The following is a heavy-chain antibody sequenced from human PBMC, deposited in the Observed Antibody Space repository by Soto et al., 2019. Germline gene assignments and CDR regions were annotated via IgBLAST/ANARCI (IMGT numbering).Heavy chain of an antibody. Sequence: QLQLQESGPGLVKPSETLSLTCTVSGGSISSSSYCWGWIRQPPGKGLEWIGSIYYSGSTFYSPSLRSRVTISVDTSKTQFSLRVSSVTAADTAVYYCARVYSSAPDYWGQESLVTVSS. J-gene: IGHJ4*02. CDR1: GGSISSSSYC. CDR3: ARVYSSAPDY. D-gene: IGHD6-25*01. V-gene: IGHV4-39*01. CDR2: IYYSGST.